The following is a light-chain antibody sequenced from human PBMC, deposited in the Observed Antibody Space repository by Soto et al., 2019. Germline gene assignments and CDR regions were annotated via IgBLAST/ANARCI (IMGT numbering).Light chain of an antibody. CDR1: TSDVGGYDF. V-gene: IGLV2-14*01. CDR2: GVS. J-gene: IGLJ2*01. CDR3: SSYTSSSTHVI. Sequence: QSVLTQPASVSGSPGQSITISCTGSTSDVGGYDFVSWYQHHPGKAPKLMIYGVSNRPSGVSDRFSGSKSGNTASLTISGLQAEDEADYYCSSYTSSSTHVIFGGGTKLTVL.